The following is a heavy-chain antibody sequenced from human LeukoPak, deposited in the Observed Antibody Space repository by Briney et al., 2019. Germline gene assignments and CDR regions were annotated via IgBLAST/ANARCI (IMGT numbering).Heavy chain of an antibody. Sequence: GGSLRLSCAASGFTVSSNYMSWVRQAPGKGLEWVSVIYSGGSTYYADSVKGRFTISRDNSKNTLYLQMNSLRAEDTAVYYCARNLYDYPAVYFDYWGQGTLVTVSS. CDR3: ARNLYDYPAVYFDY. CDR2: IYSGGST. CDR1: GFTVSSNY. V-gene: IGHV3-53*01. D-gene: IGHD5-12*01. J-gene: IGHJ4*02.